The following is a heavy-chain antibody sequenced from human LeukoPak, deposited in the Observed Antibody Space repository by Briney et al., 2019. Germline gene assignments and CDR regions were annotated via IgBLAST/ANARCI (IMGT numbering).Heavy chain of an antibody. J-gene: IGHJ4*02. CDR3: ARHPQWAETGSFDY. D-gene: IGHD3-9*01. CDR2: VYYSGST. V-gene: IGHV4-61*01. Sequence: KPSETLSLTCTVSGGSVSTDSYYWSWIRQPPGKGLEWIGHVYYSGSTNYNPSLKSRVTISVDTSNNQLSLHLSSVTAADTAVYYCARHPQWAETGSFDYWGQGTLVTVSS. CDR1: GGSVSTDSYY.